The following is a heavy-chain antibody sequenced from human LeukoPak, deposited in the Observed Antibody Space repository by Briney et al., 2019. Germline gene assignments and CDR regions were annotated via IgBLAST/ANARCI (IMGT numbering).Heavy chain of an antibody. CDR1: GYSISSGYY. CDR3: ARERANRLDY. V-gene: IGHV4-38-2*02. CDR2: IYHSGST. Sequence: SETLSLTCTVSGYSISSGYYWGWIRQPPGKGLEWIGSIYHSGSTYYNPSLKSRVTISVDTSKNQLSLKLSSVTAADTAVYYCARERANRLDYWGQGTLVTVSS. J-gene: IGHJ4*02. D-gene: IGHD1-14*01.